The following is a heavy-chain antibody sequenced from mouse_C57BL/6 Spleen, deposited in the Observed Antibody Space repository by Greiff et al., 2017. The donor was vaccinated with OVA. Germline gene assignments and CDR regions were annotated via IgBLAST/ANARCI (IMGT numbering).Heavy chain of an antibody. V-gene: IGHV1-64*01. Sequence: QVQLKQPGAELVKPGASVKLSCKASGYTFISYWMHWVKQRPGQGLEWIGMIHPNSGSTNYNEKFKSKATLTVDKSSSTAYMQLSSLTSEDSAVYYCARSPTMVTTGYFDYWGQGTTGTVSS. J-gene: IGHJ2*01. D-gene: IGHD2-9*01. CDR2: IHPNSGST. CDR1: GYTFISYW. CDR3: ARSPTMVTTGYFDY.